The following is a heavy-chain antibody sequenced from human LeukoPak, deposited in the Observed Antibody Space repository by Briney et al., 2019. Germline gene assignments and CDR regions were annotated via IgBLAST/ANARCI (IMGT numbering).Heavy chain of an antibody. CDR1: GYTCTGYY. D-gene: IGHD1-26*01. CDR2: INPNSGGT. V-gene: IGHV1-2*02. CDR3: ARVGGQIIVGANDIPFDY. Sequence: ASLKVSRKASGYTCTGYYIHWVRQAPGQGLEWMGWINPNSGGTNYAQKFQGRVTMTRDTSISTAYMELSRLRSDDTAVYYCARVGGQIIVGANDIPFDYWGQGTLVTVSS. J-gene: IGHJ4*02.